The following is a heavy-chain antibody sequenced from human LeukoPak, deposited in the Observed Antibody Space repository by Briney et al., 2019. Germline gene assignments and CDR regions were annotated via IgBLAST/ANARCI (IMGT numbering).Heavy chain of an antibody. D-gene: IGHD3-9*01. CDR3: ARDREGYYDILTGYYGVGAFDI. Sequence: ASVKVSCKASGYTFTGYYMHWVRQAPGQGLEGMGWINPNSGGTNYAQKFQGRVTMTRDTSISTAYMELSRLRSDDTAVYYCARDREGYYDILTGYYGVGAFDIWGQGTMVTVSS. CDR2: INPNSGGT. V-gene: IGHV1-2*02. CDR1: GYTFTGYY. J-gene: IGHJ3*02.